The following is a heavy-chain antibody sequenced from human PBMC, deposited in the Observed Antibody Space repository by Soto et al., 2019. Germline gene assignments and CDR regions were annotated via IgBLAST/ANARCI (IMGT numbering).Heavy chain of an antibody. J-gene: IGHJ6*02. CDR3: AKYCSSTSCLVVYVMDV. D-gene: IGHD2-2*01. CDR1: GFTFSSYA. CDR2: ISGSGGTT. V-gene: IGHV3-23*01. Sequence: EVQLLESGGGLVQPGGSLRLSCAASGFTFSSYAMSWVRQAPGKGLEWVSAISGSGGTTYYTDSAKCRFTISRDNSKNTLYLQMNRLRVEDTAVYYCAKYCSSTSCLVVYVMDVWGQGTTVTVSS.